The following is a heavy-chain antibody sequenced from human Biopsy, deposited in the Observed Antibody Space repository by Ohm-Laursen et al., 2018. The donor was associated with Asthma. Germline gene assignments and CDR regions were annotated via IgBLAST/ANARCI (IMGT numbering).Heavy chain of an antibody. D-gene: IGHD2-15*01. CDR3: TTCFDPLDS. V-gene: IGHV3-15*01. Sequence: ASRFTFTNAWMTWVRQAPGKGLEWVALIKSKTDGGTTDYAAPVKGRFSISRDDSKNTLYLQMNSLKTEDTAVYYCTTCFDPLDSWGQGTLVTVSS. CDR1: RFTFTNAW. J-gene: IGHJ4*02. CDR2: IKSKTDGGTT.